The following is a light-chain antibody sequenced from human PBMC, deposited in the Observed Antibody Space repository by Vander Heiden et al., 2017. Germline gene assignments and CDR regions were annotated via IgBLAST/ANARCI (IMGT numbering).Light chain of an antibody. CDR2: GNS. Sequence: QSVLTPPPSVSGAPGQRVTISCTGSSSNIGAGYDVHWYQQLPGTAPKLLIYGNSKRPSGVPDRFSGSKSGTSASLAITGLQAEDEADYYCQSYDSSLSGWVFGGGTKLTV. CDR3: QSYDSSLSGWV. CDR1: SSNIGAGYD. V-gene: IGLV1-40*01. J-gene: IGLJ3*02.